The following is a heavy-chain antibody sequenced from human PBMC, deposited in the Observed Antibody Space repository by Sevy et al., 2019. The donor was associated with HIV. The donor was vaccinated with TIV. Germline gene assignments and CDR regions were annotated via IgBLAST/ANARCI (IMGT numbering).Heavy chain of an antibody. CDR1: GFTVSSNY. V-gene: IGHV3-53*01. CDR3: ATSCIAAQYYYYYYGMDV. J-gene: IGHJ6*02. Sequence: GGSLRLSCAASGFTVSSNYMSWVRQAPGKGLEWVSVIYSGGSTYYADSVKGRFTISRDNSKNTLYLQMNSLRAEDTAVYYCATSCIAAQYYYYYYGMDVWGQRTTVTVSS. CDR2: IYSGGST. D-gene: IGHD6-6*01.